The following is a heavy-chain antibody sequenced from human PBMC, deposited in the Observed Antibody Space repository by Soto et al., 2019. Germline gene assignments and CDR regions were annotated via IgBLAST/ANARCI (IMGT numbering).Heavy chain of an antibody. D-gene: IGHD3-10*01. V-gene: IGHV3-33*01. CDR2: IWYDGSNK. Sequence: PGGSLRLSCAASGFTFSSYGMHWVRQAPGKGLEWVAVIWYDGSNKYYADSVKGRFTISRDNSKNKLNLQMNSLRAEDTAVYYCAREGSRELVMVRATYYMDVWGKGTTVTVSS. CDR1: GFTFSSYG. J-gene: IGHJ6*03. CDR3: AREGSRELVMVRATYYMDV.